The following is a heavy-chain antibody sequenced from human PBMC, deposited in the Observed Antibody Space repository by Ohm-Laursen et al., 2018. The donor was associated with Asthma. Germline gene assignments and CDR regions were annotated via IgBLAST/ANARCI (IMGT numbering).Heavy chain of an antibody. CDR1: GFAFSNIW. V-gene: IGHV3-15*01. D-gene: IGHD1-14*01. CDR2: ITSERSGGTR. J-gene: IGHJ3*01. Sequence: GSLRLSYAASGFAFSNIWMTWVRQSPGKGLEWVGRITSERSGGTRAYAAPVKDKLTISRDDSKTTLYLQMNSLETEDTAVYFCATYNQYNAFDLWGQGTMVTVSS. CDR3: ATYNQYNAFDL.